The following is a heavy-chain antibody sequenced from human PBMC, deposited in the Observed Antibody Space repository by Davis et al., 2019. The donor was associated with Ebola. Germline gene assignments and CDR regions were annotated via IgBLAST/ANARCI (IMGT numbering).Heavy chain of an antibody. V-gene: IGHV4-34*01. CDR2: ITHRGNT. CDR3: ARNSITKFNWLDP. J-gene: IGHJ5*02. CDR1: GGSFSGYY. Sequence: MPSETLSLTCAVYGGSFSGYYWSWIRQPPGKGLEWIGQITHRGNTNYNPALKSRVTMSIGASNKRFSLKMRSVTAADTAVYYCARNSITKFNWLDPWGQGALVTVSS. D-gene: IGHD1-14*01.